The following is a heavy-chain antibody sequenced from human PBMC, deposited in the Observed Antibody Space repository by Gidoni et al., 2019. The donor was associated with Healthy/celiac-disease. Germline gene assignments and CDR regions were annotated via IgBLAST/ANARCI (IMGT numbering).Heavy chain of an antibody. CDR1: GGTFSSYA. D-gene: IGHD3-3*01. V-gene: IGHV1-69*01. CDR2: INPIFGTA. J-gene: IGHJ4*02. Sequence: QVQLVQSGAEVKKPGSSVKVSCKAAGGTFSSYAISWVAQAPGQGLEWMGGINPIFGTANYAQKFQGRVTITADESTSTAYMELSSLRSEDTAVYYCARVGNYDFWSGYADYWGQGTLVTVSS. CDR3: ARVGNYDFWSGYADY.